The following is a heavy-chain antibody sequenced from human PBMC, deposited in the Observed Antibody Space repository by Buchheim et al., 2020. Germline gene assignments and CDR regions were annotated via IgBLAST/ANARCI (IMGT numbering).Heavy chain of an antibody. D-gene: IGHD3-22*01. CDR3: AKDRNYYDSSVYYYYGMDV. Sequence: QVQLVESGGGVVQPGRSLRLSCAASGFTFSSYGMHWVRQAPGKGLEWVAVISYDGSNKYYADSVKGRFTISRDNSNTTLSLQMNSLRAEDTAVYYCAKDRNYYDSSVYYYYGMDVWGQGTT. J-gene: IGHJ6*02. V-gene: IGHV3-30*18. CDR1: GFTFSSYG. CDR2: ISYDGSNK.